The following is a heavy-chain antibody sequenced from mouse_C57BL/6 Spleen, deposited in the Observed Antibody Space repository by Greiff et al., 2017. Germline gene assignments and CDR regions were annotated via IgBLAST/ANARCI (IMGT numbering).Heavy chain of an antibody. D-gene: IGHD1-1*01. V-gene: IGHV1-82*01. CDR1: GYAFSSSW. CDR2: IYPGDGDT. J-gene: IGHJ4*01. CDR3: ARHYYGSSYGNYYAMDY. Sequence: VQLQQSGPELVKPGASVKISCKASGYAFSSSWMNWVKQRPGKGLEWIGRIYPGDGDTNYNGKFKCKAKLTADTSSSTAYMQLSSLTAEDSAVYFCARHYYGSSYGNYYAMDYWGQGTSVTVSS.